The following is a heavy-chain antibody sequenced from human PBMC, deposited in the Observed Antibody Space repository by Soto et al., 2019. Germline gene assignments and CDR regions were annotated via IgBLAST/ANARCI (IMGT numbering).Heavy chain of an antibody. D-gene: IGHD7-27*01. CDR2: INHSGST. Sequence: SETLSLTCAVYGGSFSGYYWSWIRQPPGKGLEWIGEINHSGSTNYNPSLKSRVTISVDTSKNQFSLKLSSVTAADTAVYYCASVANLFDPRAQRTSVPVS. J-gene: IGHJ5*02. V-gene: IGHV4-34*01. CDR3: ASVANLFDP. CDR1: GGSFSGYY.